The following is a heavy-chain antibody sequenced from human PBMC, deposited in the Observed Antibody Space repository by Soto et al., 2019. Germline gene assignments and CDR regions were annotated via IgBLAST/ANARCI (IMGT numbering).Heavy chain of an antibody. CDR3: ARGGNLVVVTSYFDY. J-gene: IGHJ4*02. CDR2: ISGRGTT. V-gene: IGHV4-38-2*02. CDR1: DYSLSSGYF. D-gene: IGHD2-21*02. Sequence: LSLTCTVSDYSLSSGYFWGWIRQPPGKGLEWLGSISGRGTTYYNPSLRSRVTISIDPSTNQVSLKPSSVTAADTAIYYCARGGNLVVVTSYFDYWGQGALVTVSS.